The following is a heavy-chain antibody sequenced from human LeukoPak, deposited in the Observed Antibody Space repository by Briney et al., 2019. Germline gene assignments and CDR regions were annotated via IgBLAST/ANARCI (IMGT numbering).Heavy chain of an antibody. CDR2: ISSSSRYI. J-gene: IGHJ4*02. V-gene: IGHV3-21*01. CDR1: GFTFSSYS. D-gene: IGHD5-24*01. CDR3: ARGRGGYNWNY. Sequence: PGGSLRLSCAASGFTFSSYSMTWVRQAPGKGLEWVSSISSSSRYIYYADSVKGRFTISRDNAKKSLFLQMDSLRAEDTAVYYCARGRGGYNWNYWGQGTLVTVSS.